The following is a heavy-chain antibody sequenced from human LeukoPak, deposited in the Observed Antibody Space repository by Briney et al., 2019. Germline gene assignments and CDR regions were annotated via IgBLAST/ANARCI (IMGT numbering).Heavy chain of an antibody. D-gene: IGHD3-22*01. CDR1: GYTFSNYG. Sequence: ASVKVSCKASGYTFSNYGISWVRQAPGQGLEWMGWISAYDGNTNYAQKLQGRVTMTRDTSTSTVYMELRSLRSEDTAVYYCARAPANKYDSRLPEDYWGQGTLVTVSS. V-gene: IGHV1-18*01. CDR3: ARAPANKYDSRLPEDY. J-gene: IGHJ4*02. CDR2: ISAYDGNT.